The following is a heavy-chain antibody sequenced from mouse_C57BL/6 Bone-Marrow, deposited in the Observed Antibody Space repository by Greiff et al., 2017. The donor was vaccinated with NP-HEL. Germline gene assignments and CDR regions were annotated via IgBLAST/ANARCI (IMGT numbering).Heavy chain of an antibody. CDR1: GYAFSSSW. V-gene: IGHV1-82*01. Sequence: VQLQQSGPELVKPGASVKISCKASGYAFSSSWMNWVKQRPGKGLEGIGRIYPGDGDTNYNGKFKGKATLTADKSSSRAYMQLSSLTSEDSAVYFCARLRSPDVWGKGTTVTVSS. CDR2: IYPGDGDT. CDR3: ARLRSPDV. J-gene: IGHJ1*03.